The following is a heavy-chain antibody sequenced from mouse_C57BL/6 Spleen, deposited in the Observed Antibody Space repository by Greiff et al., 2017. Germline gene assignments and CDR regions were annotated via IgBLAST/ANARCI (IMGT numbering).Heavy chain of an antibody. J-gene: IGHJ3*01. CDR1: GYAFSSSW. V-gene: IGHV1-82*01. D-gene: IGHD4-1*01. Sequence: QVQLKQSGPELVKPGASVKISCKASGYAFSSSWMNWVKQRPGKGLEWIGRIYPGDGDTNYNGKFKGKATLTADKSSSTAYMQLSSLTSEDSAVYFCAREVNWVFAYWGQGTLVTVSA. CDR2: IYPGDGDT. CDR3: AREVNWVFAY.